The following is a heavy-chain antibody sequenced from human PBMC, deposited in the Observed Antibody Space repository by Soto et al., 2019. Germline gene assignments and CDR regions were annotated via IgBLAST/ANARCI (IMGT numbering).Heavy chain of an antibody. CDR2: INPNSGGT. Sequence: ASVKVSCKASGYTFTGYYMHWVRQAPGQGLEWMGWINPNSGGTNYAQKFQGWVTMTRDTSISTAYMELSRLRSDDTAVYYCATLFSPSDYYDSSGLWGQGTMVTVSS. J-gene: IGHJ3*01. D-gene: IGHD3-22*01. CDR1: GYTFTGYY. CDR3: ATLFSPSDYYDSSGL. V-gene: IGHV1-2*04.